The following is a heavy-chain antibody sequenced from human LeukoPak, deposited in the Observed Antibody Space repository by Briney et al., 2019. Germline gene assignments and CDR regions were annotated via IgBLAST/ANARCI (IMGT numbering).Heavy chain of an antibody. D-gene: IGHD2-2*01. J-gene: IGHJ4*02. CDR1: GDSISNYY. CDR2: IYYSGST. V-gene: IGHV4-59*05. Sequence: SETLSLTCTVSGDSISNYYWSWIRQPPGKGLEWIGSIYYSGSTYYNPSLKSRVTISVDTSKNQFSLKLSSVTAADTAAYYCARHFPAALWGWGQGTLVTVSS. CDR3: ARHFPAALWG.